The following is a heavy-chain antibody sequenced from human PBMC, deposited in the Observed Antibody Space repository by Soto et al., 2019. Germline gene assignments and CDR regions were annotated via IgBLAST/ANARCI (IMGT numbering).Heavy chain of an antibody. J-gene: IGHJ4*02. CDR2: ISGSGGST. CDR3: AKDLGYFDWLLSYFDY. D-gene: IGHD3-9*01. Sequence: GGSLRLSCAASGVTFSSYAMSWVRQAPGKGLEWVSAISGSGGSTYYADSVKGRFTISRDNSKNTLYLQMNSLRAEDTAVYYCAKDLGYFDWLLSYFDYWGQGTLVTVSS. V-gene: IGHV3-23*01. CDR1: GVTFSSYA.